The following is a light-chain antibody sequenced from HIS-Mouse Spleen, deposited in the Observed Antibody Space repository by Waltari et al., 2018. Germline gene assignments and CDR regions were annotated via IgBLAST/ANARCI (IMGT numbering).Light chain of an antibody. J-gene: IGLJ2*01. CDR2: EDS. CDR1: ALPKKY. CDR3: YSTDSSGNHRV. Sequence: SYELTQPPSVSVSPGQTARITCSGVALPKKYAYWYQPQSGQAPVLVIYEDSKRPSGIPERFSGSSSGTMATLTISGAQVEDEADYYCYSTDSSGNHRVFGGGTKLTVL. V-gene: IGLV3-10*01.